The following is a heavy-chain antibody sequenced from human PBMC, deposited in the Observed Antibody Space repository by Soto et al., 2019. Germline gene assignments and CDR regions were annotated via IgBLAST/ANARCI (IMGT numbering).Heavy chain of an antibody. V-gene: IGHV4-34*01. Sequence: SETLSLTSAVYGGSFSGYYWSWIRQPPGKGLEWIGEINHSGSTNYNPSLKSRVTMSVDTSKNQFSLKLSSVTAADTAVYYCARAPNWFDPWGQGTLVTVSS. J-gene: IGHJ5*02. CDR3: ARAPNWFDP. CDR1: GGSFSGYY. CDR2: INHSGST.